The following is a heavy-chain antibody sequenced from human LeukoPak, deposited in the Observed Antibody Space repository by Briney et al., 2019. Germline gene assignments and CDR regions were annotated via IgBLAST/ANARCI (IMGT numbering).Heavy chain of an antibody. J-gene: IGHJ1*01. CDR1: GYTFTSYG. V-gene: IGHV1-18*04. CDR3: ARGVAAASAAGDFQH. D-gene: IGHD2-15*01. Sequence: GASVKVSCKASGYTFTSYGISWVRQAPGQGLEWMGWISAYNGSTRYAQKLQGRVTMTIDTSTSTAYMELRSLRSDDTAVYYCARGVAAASAAGDFQHWGQGTLVTVSS. CDR2: ISAYNGST.